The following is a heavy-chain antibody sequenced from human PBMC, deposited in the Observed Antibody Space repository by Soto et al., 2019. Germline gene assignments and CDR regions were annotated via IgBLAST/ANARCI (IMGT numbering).Heavy chain of an antibody. CDR3: GRGGGVRGVAF. Sequence: QVQLQESGPGLVKPSETLSLTCTVSGGSISSYYWSWIRQPPGKGLEWIGYIYYSGSTNYNPSLQRRGPISGNTSKNQVSLKLSFGAASDTAVYFCGRGGGVRGVAFWGQGTLVTVSS. CDR1: GGSISSYY. J-gene: IGHJ4*02. D-gene: IGHD3-10*02. V-gene: IGHV4-59*01. CDR2: IYYSGST.